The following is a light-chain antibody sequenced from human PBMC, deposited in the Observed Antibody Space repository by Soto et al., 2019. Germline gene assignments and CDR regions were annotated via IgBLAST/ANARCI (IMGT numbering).Light chain of an antibody. CDR1: QSVSSSY. V-gene: IGKV3-20*01. J-gene: IGKJ4*02. CDR3: QQYGSSPPRLT. CDR2: GAS. Sequence: DIVLTQSPGTLSLSPGERATLSCRASQSVSSSYLAWYQQKPGQDPRLLIYGASSRATGIPDRFSGSGSGTDFTLTINRLEPEDFAVYYCQQYGSSPPRLTCGGENKEDI.